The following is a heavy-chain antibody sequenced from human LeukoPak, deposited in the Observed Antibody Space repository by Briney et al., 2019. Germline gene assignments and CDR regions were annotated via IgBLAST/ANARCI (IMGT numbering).Heavy chain of an antibody. CDR1: GYTFTGYY. Sequence: GASVKVSCKASGYTFTGYYMHWVRQAPGQGLEWMGWINPNSGGTNYAQKFQGRVTMTRDTSISTAYMELSSLRSEDTAVYYCARSNSYGGWEQSLRPIPPDYWGQGTLVTVSS. V-gene: IGHV1-2*02. D-gene: IGHD5-18*01. CDR2: INPNSGGT. J-gene: IGHJ4*02. CDR3: ARSNSYGGWEQSLRPIPPDY.